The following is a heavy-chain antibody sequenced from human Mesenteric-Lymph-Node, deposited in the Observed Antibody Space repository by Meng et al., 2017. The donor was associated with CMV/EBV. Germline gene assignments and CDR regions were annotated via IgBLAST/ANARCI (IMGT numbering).Heavy chain of an antibody. CDR1: GGSFSGYY. J-gene: IGHJ6*02. Sequence: SEILSLTCAVYGGSFSGYYWSWIRQPPGKGLEWIGEINHSGSTNYSPSLKSRVTISVDTSKNQFSLKLSSVTAADTAVYYCARYESFSGMDVWGQGTTVTVSS. CDR2: INHSGST. V-gene: IGHV4-34*01. D-gene: IGHD3-16*02. CDR3: ARYESFSGMDV.